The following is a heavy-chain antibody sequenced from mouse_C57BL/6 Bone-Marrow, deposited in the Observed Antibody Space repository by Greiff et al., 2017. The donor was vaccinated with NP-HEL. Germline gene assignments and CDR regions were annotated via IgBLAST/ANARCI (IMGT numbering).Heavy chain of an antibody. Sequence: EVQLVESGGDLVKPGGSLKLSCAASGFTFSSYGMSWVRQTPDKRLEWVATISSGGSYTYYPDSVKGRFTISRDNAKNTLYLQMSSLKSEDTAMYYCARWLLPLFDYGGRGTALTVSA. CDR3: ARWLLPLFDY. CDR2: ISSGGSYT. D-gene: IGHD2-3*01. V-gene: IGHV5-6*01. J-gene: IGHJ2*01. CDR1: GFTFSSYG.